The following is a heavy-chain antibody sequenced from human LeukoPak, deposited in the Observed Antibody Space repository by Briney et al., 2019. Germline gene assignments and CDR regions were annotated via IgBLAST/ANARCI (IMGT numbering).Heavy chain of an antibody. CDR1: GDSVSSNSAA. Sequence: SQTLSLTCAISGDSVSSNSAAWNWLRQSPSRGLEWLGSTYYRSKWYNDYAVSVRSRITINPDTSKNQFSLQLNSVTPEDTAVYYCARGEQKVFLLDYWGQGTLVTVSS. V-gene: IGHV6-1*01. D-gene: IGHD1-26*01. CDR2: TYYRSKWYN. CDR3: ARGEQKVFLLDY. J-gene: IGHJ4*02.